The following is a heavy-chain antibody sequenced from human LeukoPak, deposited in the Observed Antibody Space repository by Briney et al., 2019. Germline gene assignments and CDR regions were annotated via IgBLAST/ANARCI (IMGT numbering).Heavy chain of an antibody. CDR3: ARAPDLKVRWLRGGDFDY. CDR1: GFTFSSYG. J-gene: IGHJ4*02. CDR2: IRYDGSNK. D-gene: IGHD4-17*01. Sequence: PGGSLRLSCAASGFTFSSYGMHWVRQAPGKGLEWVAFIRYDGSNKYYADSVKGRFTISRDNAKNSLYLQMNSLRAEDTTVYYCARAPDLKVRWLRGGDFDYWGQGTLVTVSS. V-gene: IGHV3-30*02.